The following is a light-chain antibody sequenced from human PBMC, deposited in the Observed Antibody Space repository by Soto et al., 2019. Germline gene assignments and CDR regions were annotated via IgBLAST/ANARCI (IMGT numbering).Light chain of an antibody. J-gene: IGKJ1*01. CDR3: QQSYSILWT. CDR1: ESISRY. CDR2: ATS. V-gene: IGKV1-39*01. Sequence: DLHLTQSPSSLSASVGDRITITCRASESISRYLNWYQQKPGKAPNLLIYATSTLQSGVPSRFSGNGSGTDFSLIISSLQPEDFATYYCQQSYSILWTFGQGTKVDI.